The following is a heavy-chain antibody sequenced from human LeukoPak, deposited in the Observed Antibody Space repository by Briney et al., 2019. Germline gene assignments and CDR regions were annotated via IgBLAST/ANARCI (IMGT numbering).Heavy chain of an antibody. CDR3: AKDLTTVTTFDY. D-gene: IGHD4-17*01. V-gene: IGHV3-74*01. CDR2: INRDGSST. J-gene: IGHJ4*02. CDR1: GFTFTNYW. Sequence: PGGSLRLSCAASGFTFTNYWMHWVRQAPGKGLVWVSRINRDGSSTNHADSVKGRFTISRDNSKNTLYLQMNSLRAEDTAVYYCAKDLTTVTTFDYWGQGTLVTVSS.